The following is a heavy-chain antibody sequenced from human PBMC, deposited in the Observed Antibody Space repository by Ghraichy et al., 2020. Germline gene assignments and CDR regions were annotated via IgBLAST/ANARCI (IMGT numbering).Heavy chain of an antibody. CDR2: INHSGST. CDR1: GGSFSGYY. D-gene: IGHD6-13*01. J-gene: IGHJ4*02. CDR3: ARGPRYSSSWDKGDY. V-gene: IGHV4-34*01. Sequence: SETLSLTCAVYGGSFSGYYWSWIRQPPGKGLEWIGEINHSGSTNYNPSLKSRVTISVDTSKNQFSLKLSSVTAADTAVYYCARGPRYSSSWDKGDYWGQGTLVTVSS.